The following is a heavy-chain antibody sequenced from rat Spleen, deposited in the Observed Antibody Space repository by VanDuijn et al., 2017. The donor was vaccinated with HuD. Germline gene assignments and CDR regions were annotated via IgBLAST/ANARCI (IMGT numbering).Heavy chain of an antibody. CDR1: GFTFNNYW. V-gene: IGHV5-31*01. J-gene: IGHJ2*01. CDR3: ARAGENSFEY. Sequence: EVQLVESGGGLVQPGRSLKLSCVASGFTFNNYWMTWIRQAPGKGLEWVASISYEGSSTYYGDSGKGRNNISREKAKSTRDRQMDRRRSEDKATYYGARAGENSFEYGGQGGMVTGAS. CDR2: ISYEGSST. D-gene: IGHD4-2*01.